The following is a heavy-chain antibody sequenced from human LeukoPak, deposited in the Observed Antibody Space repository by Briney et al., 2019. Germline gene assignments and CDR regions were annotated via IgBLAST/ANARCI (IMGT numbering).Heavy chain of an antibody. D-gene: IGHD3-10*01. CDR3: ARDGVVDSGPSY. J-gene: IGHJ4*02. Sequence: ASVKVSCKASGYTFTSYDINWVRQAPGQGLEWMGIINPSGGSTSYAQKFQGRVTMTRDMSTSTVYMELSSLRSEDTAVYYCARDGVVDSGPSYWGQGTLVTVSS. CDR1: GYTFTSYD. CDR2: INPSGGST. V-gene: IGHV1-46*01.